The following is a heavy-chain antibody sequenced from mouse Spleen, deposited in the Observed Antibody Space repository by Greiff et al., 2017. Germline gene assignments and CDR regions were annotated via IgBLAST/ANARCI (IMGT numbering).Heavy chain of an antibody. V-gene: IGHV5-17*01. D-gene: IGHD1-1*02. Sequence: DVKLVESGGGLVKPGGSLKLSCAASGFTFSDYGMHWVRQAPEKGLEWVAYISSGSSTIYYADTVKGRFTISRDNAKNTLFLQMTSLRSEDTAMYYCARDGSYRFAYWGQGTLVTVSA. CDR3: ARDGSYRFAY. J-gene: IGHJ3*01. CDR2: ISSGSSTI. CDR1: GFTFSDYG.